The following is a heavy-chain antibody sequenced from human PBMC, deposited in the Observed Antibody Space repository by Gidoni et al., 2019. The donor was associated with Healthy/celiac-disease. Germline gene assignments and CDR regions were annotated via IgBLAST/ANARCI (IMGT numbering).Heavy chain of an antibody. V-gene: IGHV3-21*01. Sequence: EVQLVESGGGLVKPGGSLRLSCAASGFTFSSYSMNWVRQAPGKGLEWVSSISSSSSYIYYADSVKGRFTISRDNAKNSLYLQMNSLRAEDTAVYYCARLNLGITGTYFDYWGQGTLVTVSS. CDR2: ISSSSSYI. J-gene: IGHJ4*02. D-gene: IGHD1-7*01. CDR3: ARLNLGITGTYFDY. CDR1: GFTFSSYS.